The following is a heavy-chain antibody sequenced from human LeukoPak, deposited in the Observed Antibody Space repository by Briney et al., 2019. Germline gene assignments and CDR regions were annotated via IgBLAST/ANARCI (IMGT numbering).Heavy chain of an antibody. V-gene: IGHV3-30*02. Sequence: GGSLRLSCAASGFTFSSYGMHWVRQAPGKGLEWVAFIRYDGSNKYYADSVKGRFTISRDNSKNTLYLQMNSLRAEDTAVYYCAKVSDSSGWSVYYYYGMDVWGQGTTVTVSS. D-gene: IGHD6-19*01. J-gene: IGHJ6*02. CDR1: GFTFSSYG. CDR2: IRYDGSNK. CDR3: AKVSDSSGWSVYYYYGMDV.